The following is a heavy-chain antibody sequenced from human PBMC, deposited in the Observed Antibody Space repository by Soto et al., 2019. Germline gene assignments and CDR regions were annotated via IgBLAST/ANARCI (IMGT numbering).Heavy chain of an antibody. CDR3: ARDEYYYDSSGYLSY. CDR2: ISYDGSNK. Sequence: GSLRLSCAASGFTFSSYAMHWVRQAPGKGLEWVAVISYDGSNKYYADSVKGRFTISRDNSKNTLYLQMNSLRAEDTAVYYCARDEYYYDSSGYLSYWGQGTLVTV. CDR1: GFTFSSYA. V-gene: IGHV3-30-3*01. J-gene: IGHJ4*02. D-gene: IGHD3-22*01.